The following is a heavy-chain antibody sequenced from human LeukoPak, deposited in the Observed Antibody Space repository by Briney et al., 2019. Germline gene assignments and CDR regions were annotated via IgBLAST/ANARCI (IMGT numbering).Heavy chain of an antibody. J-gene: IGHJ6*04. D-gene: IGHD2-21*01. CDR3: ARDRYAYCGGDCYSPTDV. CDR1: GYSFSSYG. Sequence: SVKVSCKASGYSFSSYGISWVRQAPGQGLEWMGGIIPIFGTANYAQKFQGRVTITADESTSTAYMELSSLRSEDTAVYYCARDRYAYCGGDCYSPTDVWGKGTTVTVSS. V-gene: IGHV1-69*13. CDR2: IIPIFGTA.